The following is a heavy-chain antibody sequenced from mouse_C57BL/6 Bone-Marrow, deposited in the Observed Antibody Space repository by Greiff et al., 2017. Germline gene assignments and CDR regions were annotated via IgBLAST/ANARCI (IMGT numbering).Heavy chain of an antibody. J-gene: IGHJ2*01. CDR2: IYPGSGST. D-gene: IGHD2-2*01. CDR3: ERMGWLRRDFDY. Sequence: QVQLQQPGAELVKPGASVKISCKASGYSFTSYWITWVKQRPGQGLEWIGDIYPGSGSTTYNEKFKSKATLTVDTSSSTAYMQLISLTSEDSAVNDCERMGWLRRDFDYWGQGTTLTVSS. V-gene: IGHV1-55*01. CDR1: GYSFTSYW.